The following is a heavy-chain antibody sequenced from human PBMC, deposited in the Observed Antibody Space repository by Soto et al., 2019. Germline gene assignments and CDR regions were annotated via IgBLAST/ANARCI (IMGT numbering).Heavy chain of an antibody. V-gene: IGHV4-34*01. CDR1: GGSFSGYY. J-gene: IGHJ4*02. Sequence: SETLSLTCAVYGGSFSGYYWSWIRQPPGKGLEWIGEINHSGSTNYNPSLKSRDTISVDTSKNQCSLKLSSVTAADTAVYYCASLQSDGIAARQEGLPEYYFDYWGQGTLVTVSS. D-gene: IGHD6-6*01. CDR3: ASLQSDGIAARQEGLPEYYFDY. CDR2: INHSGST.